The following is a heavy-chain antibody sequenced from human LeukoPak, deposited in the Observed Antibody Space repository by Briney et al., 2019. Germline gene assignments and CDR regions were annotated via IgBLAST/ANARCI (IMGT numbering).Heavy chain of an antibody. CDR3: ARDGDDSGDAFDI. D-gene: IGHD3-22*01. CDR2: ISSSNNYI. CDR1: GFTFSSYC. V-gene: IGHV3-21*01. J-gene: IGHJ3*02. Sequence: GGSLRLSCAASGFTFSSYCMNWVRQAPGKGLEWVSSISSSNNYIYYTDSVKGRFTISRDNAKNSLYLQMNSLRAEDTAVYYCARDGDDSGDAFDIRGQGTMVTVSS.